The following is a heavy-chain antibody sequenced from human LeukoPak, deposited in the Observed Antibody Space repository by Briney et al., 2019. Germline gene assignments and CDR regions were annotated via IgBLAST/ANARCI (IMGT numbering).Heavy chain of an antibody. V-gene: IGHV3-21*01. J-gene: IGHJ4*02. CDR2: ISSGSNYI. CDR3: ARAGDNTTMVTQ. D-gene: IGHD5-18*01. CDR1: GFSFSSYG. Sequence: GGSLRLSCAVSGFSFSSYGINWVRQAPGKGLEWVSFISSGSNYIYYADSVKGRFTISRDSAMNSLYLQMNSLRAEDTAVYYCARAGDNTTMVTQWGQGTLVTVSS.